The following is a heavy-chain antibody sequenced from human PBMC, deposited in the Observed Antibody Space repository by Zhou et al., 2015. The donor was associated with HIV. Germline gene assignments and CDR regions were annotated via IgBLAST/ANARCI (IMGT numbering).Heavy chain of an antibody. CDR3: ARDQTRIAVAGTGYRVAFDI. CDR2: IIPIFGTA. V-gene: IGHV1-69*01. Sequence: QVQLVQSGAEVKKPGSSVKVSCKASGGTFSSYAISWVRQAPGQGLEWMGGIIPIFGTANYAQKFQGRVTITADESTSTAYMELSSLRSEDTAVYYCARDQTRIAVAGTGYRVAFDIWGQGTMVTVSS. D-gene: IGHD6-19*01. CDR1: GGTFSSYA. J-gene: IGHJ3*02.